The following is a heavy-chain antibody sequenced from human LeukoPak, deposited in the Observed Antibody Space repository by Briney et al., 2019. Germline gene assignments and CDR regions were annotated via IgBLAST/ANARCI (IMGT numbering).Heavy chain of an antibody. CDR2: ISNSGGTT. D-gene: IGHD1-14*01. Sequence: PGGSLRLSCAASGFTFSDYYMSWIRQAPGKGLEWVSYISNSGGTTYYADSVKGRFTISRDDSENTLYLQMNSLRAEDTAVYYCAKATGYLLWGQGTLVTVSS. J-gene: IGHJ4*02. CDR1: GFTFSDYY. V-gene: IGHV3-11*01. CDR3: AKATGYLL.